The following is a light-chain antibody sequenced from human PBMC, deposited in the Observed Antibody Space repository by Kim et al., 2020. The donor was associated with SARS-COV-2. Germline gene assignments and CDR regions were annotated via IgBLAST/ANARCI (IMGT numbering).Light chain of an antibody. CDR2: DAS. CDR3: QQRSYWPLT. J-gene: IGKJ4*01. CDR1: QSVSSY. V-gene: IGKV3-11*01. Sequence: LSPGERATLSCRASQSVSSYLAWYQQKPGQSPRLLIYDASNRATDIPARFSGSGSGTDFTLTISSLEPEDFAVYYCQQRSYWPLTFGGGTKVDIK.